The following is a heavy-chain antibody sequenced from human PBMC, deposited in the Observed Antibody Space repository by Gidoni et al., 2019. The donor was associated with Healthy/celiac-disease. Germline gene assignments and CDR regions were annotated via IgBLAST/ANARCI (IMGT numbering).Heavy chain of an antibody. CDR1: GGSLSSSSYY. V-gene: IGHV4-39*01. CDR3: ASLNTYRNSPFDY. Sequence: QLQLQASGPGLVKPSDTLSPTCTVSGGSLSSSSYYWGWIRQPPGKGLEWIGSIYYSGGTYYNPYLKSRVTISVDTSKNQCSLKLRSVTAADTAVYYCASLNTYRNSPFDYWGQGTLVTVSS. CDR2: IYYSGGT. J-gene: IGHJ4*02. D-gene: IGHD4-4*01.